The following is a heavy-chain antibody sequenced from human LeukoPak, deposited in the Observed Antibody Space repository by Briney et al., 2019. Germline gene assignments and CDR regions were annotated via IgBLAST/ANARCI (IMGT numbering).Heavy chain of an antibody. D-gene: IGHD6-6*01. Sequence: GGSLRLSCAASGFTFSNYWIHWVRQAPGKGLVWVSRINSDGSSTSYADSVKGRFTISRDNAKNTLYLQMNSLRAEDTAVYYCAKVYDSSSSSWFDPWGQGTLVTVSS. V-gene: IGHV3-74*01. CDR2: INSDGSST. J-gene: IGHJ5*02. CDR1: GFTFSNYW. CDR3: AKVYDSSSSSWFDP.